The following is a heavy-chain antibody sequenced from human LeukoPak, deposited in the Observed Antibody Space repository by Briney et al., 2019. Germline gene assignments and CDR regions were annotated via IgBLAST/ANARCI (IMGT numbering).Heavy chain of an antibody. CDR3: ARAGGSIAAAGTEGINFQH. CDR1: GGSMSSYY. Sequence: PSETLSLTCTVSGGSMSSYYWNWIRQPPGKGLEWIGHIYYSGSTNYNPALKSRVTISVDTSKNQFSLKLSSVTAADTAVYYCARAGGSIAAAGTEGINFQHWGQGTLVTVSS. V-gene: IGHV4-59*01. J-gene: IGHJ1*01. D-gene: IGHD6-13*01. CDR2: IYYSGST.